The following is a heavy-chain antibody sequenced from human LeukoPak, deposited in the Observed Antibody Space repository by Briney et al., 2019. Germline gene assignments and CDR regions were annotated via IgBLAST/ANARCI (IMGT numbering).Heavy chain of an antibody. CDR1: GGSISSYY. Sequence: SETLSLTCTVSGGSISSYYWSWIRQPPGKGLEWIGYIYYSGSTNYNPSLKSRVTISVDTSKNQFSLKLSSVTAADTAVYYCARTNYYDSSGYYYGYYYYYYMDVWGKGTTVTISS. CDR3: ARTNYYDSSGYYYGYYYYYYMDV. V-gene: IGHV4-59*01. J-gene: IGHJ6*03. CDR2: IYYSGST. D-gene: IGHD3-22*01.